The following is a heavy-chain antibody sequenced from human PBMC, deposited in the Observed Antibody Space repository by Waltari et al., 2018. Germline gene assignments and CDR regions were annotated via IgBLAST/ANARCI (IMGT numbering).Heavy chain of an antibody. CDR3: ARGLELLTDY. CDR2: IRYDGSDK. Sequence: QVQLVGSGGAVVQPGSSLRLSCAAPGFTLSSYGMQWGRQGPGKGLGGVEVIRYDGSDKCYSASSKGRFTISRDKSKNTLYLQMNSLRVEDTAVYYCARGLELLTDYWGQGTVVTVSS. CDR1: GFTLSSYG. J-gene: IGHJ4*02. D-gene: IGHD1-7*01. V-gene: IGHV3-33*01.